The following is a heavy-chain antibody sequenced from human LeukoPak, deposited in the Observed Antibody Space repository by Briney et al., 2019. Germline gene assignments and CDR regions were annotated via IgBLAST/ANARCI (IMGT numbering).Heavy chain of an antibody. CDR2: ISSSSGYI. V-gene: IGHV3-21*01. J-gene: IGHJ3*02. CDR3: ARGVPRRDGYSGPYVAFDI. CDR1: GFTFSSYS. Sequence: GGSLRLSCAASGFTFSSYSMNWVRQAPGKGLEWVSSISSSSGYIYYADSVKGRFTISRDNAKNSLYLQMNSLRAEDTAVYYCARGVPRRDGYSGPYVAFDIWGQGTMVTVSS. D-gene: IGHD5-24*01.